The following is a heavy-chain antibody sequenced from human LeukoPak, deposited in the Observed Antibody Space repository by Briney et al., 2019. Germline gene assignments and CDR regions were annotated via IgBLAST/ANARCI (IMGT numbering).Heavy chain of an antibody. V-gene: IGHV3-7*01. CDR3: ARDAGIFSMDV. CDR2: INQDGSAK. CDR1: GFSFSSYW. D-gene: IGHD1-1*01. J-gene: IGHJ6*04. Sequence: GGSLRLSCAASGFSFSSYWMSWVRRAPGKGPEWVANINQDGSAKGYVDSVEGRFTISRDNAKNPVYLQMNSLSAEDTGVYYCARDAGIFSMDVWGKGTTVAAS.